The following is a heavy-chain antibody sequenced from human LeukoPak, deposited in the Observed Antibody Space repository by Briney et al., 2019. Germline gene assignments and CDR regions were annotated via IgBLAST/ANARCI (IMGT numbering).Heavy chain of an antibody. D-gene: IGHD3-22*01. V-gene: IGHV3-15*01. Sequence: GGSLRLSCAASGFTLNNAWMSWVRQAPGKGLEWLGRIKRETDGGTIDYAAPVKGRFTISRDDSRNTLYLQMDSLKIEDTAVYYCTTDRYYDNSELQFQHWGQGTLVAVSS. CDR2: IKRETDGGTI. J-gene: IGHJ1*01. CDR3: TTDRYYDNSELQFQH. CDR1: GFTLNNAW.